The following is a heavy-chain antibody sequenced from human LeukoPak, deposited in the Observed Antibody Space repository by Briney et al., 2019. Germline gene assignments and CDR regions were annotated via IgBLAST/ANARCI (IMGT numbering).Heavy chain of an antibody. CDR3: AKDLNYGLDS. Sequence: AGESLRLSCAASGFAFRTYAMSWVRQAPGKGLEGVSAISGSGDKTFYAESVRGRFTISRDNSRNTLYLQMNSLRAEDTAVYYCAKDLNYGLDSWGQGTLVTV. D-gene: IGHD3-10*01. J-gene: IGHJ4*02. CDR2: ISGSGDKT. CDR1: GFAFRTYA. V-gene: IGHV3-23*01.